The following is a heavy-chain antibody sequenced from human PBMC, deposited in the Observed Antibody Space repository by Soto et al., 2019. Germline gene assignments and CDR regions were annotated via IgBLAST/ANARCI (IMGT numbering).Heavy chain of an antibody. D-gene: IGHD2-2*01. CDR1: GFTFSSYA. CDR3: ARGDNIVVVPADY. V-gene: IGHV3-30-3*01. CDR2: ISYDGSNK. Sequence: PVGSLRLSCAASGFTFSSYAMHWVRQAPGKGLEWVAVISYDGSNKYYADSVKGRFTISRDNSKNTLYLQMNSLRAEDTAVYYCARGDNIVVVPADYWGQGTLVTVSS. J-gene: IGHJ4*02.